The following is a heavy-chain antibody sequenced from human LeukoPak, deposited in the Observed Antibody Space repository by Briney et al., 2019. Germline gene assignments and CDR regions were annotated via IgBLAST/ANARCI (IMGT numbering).Heavy chain of an antibody. V-gene: IGHV3-23*01. CDR3: AREEGKPRSPVKFDY. CDR1: GFPLSSYA. CDR2: TSSSDPGT. Sequence: GGSLRLSCAASGFPLSSYAMSWVRQGPGKGLEWVAATSSSDPGTYHADSVRGRFTISRDNSKNTLYLQMNRLRVEDAAVYYCAREEGKPRSPVKFDYWGQGTLVTVSS. J-gene: IGHJ4*02.